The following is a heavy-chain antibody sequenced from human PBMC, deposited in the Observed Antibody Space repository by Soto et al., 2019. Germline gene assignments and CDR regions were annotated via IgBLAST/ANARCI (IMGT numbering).Heavy chain of an antibody. CDR1: GGSISSYY. CDR3: ARAKAPLYSSSWYWFDP. D-gene: IGHD6-13*01. CDR2: IYYSGST. V-gene: IGHV4-59*08. J-gene: IGHJ5*02. Sequence: SETLSVTCTVSGGSISSYYWSWIRQPPGKGLEWIGYIYYSGSTNYNPSLKSRVTISVDTSKNQFSLKLSSVTAADTAVYYCARAKAPLYSSSWYWFDPWGQGTLVTVS.